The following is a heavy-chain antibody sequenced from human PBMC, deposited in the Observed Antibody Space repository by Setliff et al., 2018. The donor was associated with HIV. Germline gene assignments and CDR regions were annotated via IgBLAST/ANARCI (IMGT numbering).Heavy chain of an antibody. V-gene: IGHV1-69-2*01. CDR1: GYTFTSYD. D-gene: IGHD5-12*01. J-gene: IGHJ5*02. CDR3: ARDQATGYEKVWFSWIDP. Sequence: GASVKVSCKASGYTFTSYDISWVRQAPGQGLEWMGRVDPEDGETIYAEKFQGRVTITADTSTDTAYMELSSLRFEDTATYYCARDQATGYEKVWFSWIDPWGQGTLVTVSS. CDR2: VDPEDGET.